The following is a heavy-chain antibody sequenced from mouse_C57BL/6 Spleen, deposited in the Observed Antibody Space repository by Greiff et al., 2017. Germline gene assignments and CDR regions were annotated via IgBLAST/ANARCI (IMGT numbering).Heavy chain of an antibody. D-gene: IGHD2-5*01. J-gene: IGHJ3*01. Sequence: DVMLVESGGGLVQPGGSLSLSCAASGFTFTDYYMSWVRQPPGKALEWLGFIRNKANGYTTEYSASVKGRFTISRDNSQSILYLQMNALRAEDSATYYCARYEGYINYHPHWGQGTLVTVSA. CDR3: ARYEGYINYHPH. CDR2: IRNKANGYTT. V-gene: IGHV7-3*01. CDR1: GFTFTDYY.